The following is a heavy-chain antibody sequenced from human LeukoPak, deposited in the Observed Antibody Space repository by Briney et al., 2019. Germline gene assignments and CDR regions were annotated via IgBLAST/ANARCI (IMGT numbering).Heavy chain of an antibody. V-gene: IGHV4-4*02. D-gene: IGHD5-12*01. J-gene: IGHJ5*02. CDR2: IYHSGST. CDR1: GGSISSSNW. Sequence: PSGTLSLTCAVSGGSISSSNWWSWVRQPPGKGLEWIGEIYHSGSTNYNPSLKSRVTISVDKSKNQFSLKLSSVTAADTAVYYCARALGYSGYDYVIDPWGQGTLVTVSS. CDR3: ARALGYSGYDYVIDP.